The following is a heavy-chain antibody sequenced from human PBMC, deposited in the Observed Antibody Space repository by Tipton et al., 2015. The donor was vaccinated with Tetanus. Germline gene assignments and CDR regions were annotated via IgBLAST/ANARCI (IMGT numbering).Heavy chain of an antibody. CDR1: GGSFSGYY. V-gene: IGHV4-34*01. CDR3: ARGALFDYCYYMDV. CDR2: IHPSGSV. Sequence: TLSLTCAVYGGSFSGYYCTWIRQSPGKGLEWIGEIHPSGSVNYNPSLKSRVTISGDPSKNQFSLRLTSVSAADTAVYYCARGALFDYCYYMDVWGKGTMVIVSS. J-gene: IGHJ6*03.